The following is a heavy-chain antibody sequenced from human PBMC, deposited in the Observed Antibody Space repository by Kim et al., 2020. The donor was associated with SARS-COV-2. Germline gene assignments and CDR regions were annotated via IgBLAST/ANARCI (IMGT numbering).Heavy chain of an antibody. CDR2: ISYDGSNK. V-gene: IGHV3-30*04. CDR1: GFTFSSYA. Sequence: GGSLRLSCAASGFTFSSYAMHWVRQAPGKGLEWVAVISYDGSNKYYADSVKGRFTISRDNSKNTLYLQMNSLRAEDTAVYYCARERVWFGALKTYYYGM. D-gene: IGHD3-10*01. CDR3: ARERVWFGALKTYYYGM. J-gene: IGHJ6*01.